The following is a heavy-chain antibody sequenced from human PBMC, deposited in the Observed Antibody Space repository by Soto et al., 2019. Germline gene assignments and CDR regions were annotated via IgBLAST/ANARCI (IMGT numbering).Heavy chain of an antibody. CDR2: IYHSGST. CDR3: ARLWFGELLPDY. Sequence: QLHLQESGSGLVKPSQTQSLTCAVSGGSISRGGYSWSWIRQPPGKGLEWIGYIYHSGSTYYNPSLKSRVTISVDRSKNQFSLKLSSVTAADTAVYYCARLWFGELLPDYWGQGTLVTVSS. D-gene: IGHD3-10*01. CDR1: GGSISRGGYS. V-gene: IGHV4-30-2*01. J-gene: IGHJ4*02.